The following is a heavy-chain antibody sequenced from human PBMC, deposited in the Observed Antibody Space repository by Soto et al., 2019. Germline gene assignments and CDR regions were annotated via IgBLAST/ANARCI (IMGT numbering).Heavy chain of an antibody. J-gene: IGHJ6*02. CDR2: MNPNSGNT. CDR3: ARGAYGNHYGDYDYYGMDV. V-gene: IGHV1-8*01. CDR1: GYTFTSYD. D-gene: IGHD4-17*01. Sequence: QVQLVQSGAEVKKPGASVKVSCKASGYTFTSYDINWVRQATGQGLEWMGWMNPNSGNTGYAQKLQGRGTMTRKTSISTAYMGLSSLRSEDTAVYYCARGAYGNHYGDYDYYGMDVWGQGTTVTVSS.